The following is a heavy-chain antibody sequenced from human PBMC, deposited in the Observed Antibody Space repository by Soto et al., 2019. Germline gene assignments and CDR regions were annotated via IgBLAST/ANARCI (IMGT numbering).Heavy chain of an antibody. V-gene: IGHV3-30*18. Sequence: QVQLVESGGGVVQPGRSLRLSCAASGFTFSSYGMHWVRQAPGKGLEWVAVTSYDGTKKYYADSVKGRFTITKDNSKNTGDLQMNSRRAEDTAVYYCAKWGLSGHGMAAWGQGTTVTVSS. D-gene: IGHD7-27*01. J-gene: IGHJ6*02. CDR3: AKWGLSGHGMAA. CDR2: TSYDGTKK. CDR1: GFTFSSYG.